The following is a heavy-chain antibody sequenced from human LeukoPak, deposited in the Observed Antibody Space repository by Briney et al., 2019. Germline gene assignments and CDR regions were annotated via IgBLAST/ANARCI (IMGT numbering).Heavy chain of an antibody. J-gene: IGHJ6*02. CDR2: INHSGST. CDR1: GGSFSGYY. V-gene: IGHV4-34*01. D-gene: IGHD2-2*01. Sequence: PSETLSLTCAVYGGSFSGYYWSWIRQPPGKGLEWIGEINHSGSTNYNPSLKSRVTISVDTSKNQFSLKLSSVTAADTAVYYCARVAALVVVPYLGMDVWGQGTTVTVSS. CDR3: ARVAALVVVPYLGMDV.